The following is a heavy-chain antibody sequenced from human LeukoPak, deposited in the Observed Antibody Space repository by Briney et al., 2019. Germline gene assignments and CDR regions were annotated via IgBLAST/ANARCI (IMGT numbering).Heavy chain of an antibody. Sequence: PGGSLRLSCAASGFTFSSYEMNWVRQAPGKWMEWVSYISSSGSTIYYADSVKGGFPISRDNAKNSLYLQMNSLRAEDTAVYYCARAGKDRSSWALDYWGQGTLVTVSS. CDR1: GFTFSSYE. CDR3: ARAGKDRSSWALDY. D-gene: IGHD6-13*01. V-gene: IGHV3-48*03. J-gene: IGHJ4*02. CDR2: ISSSGSTI.